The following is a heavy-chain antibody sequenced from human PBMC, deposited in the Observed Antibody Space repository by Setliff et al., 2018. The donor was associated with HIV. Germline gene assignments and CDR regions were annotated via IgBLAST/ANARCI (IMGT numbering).Heavy chain of an antibody. D-gene: IGHD5-18*01. CDR2: ISADGSDT. CDR3: ARDSEVTDYYYGMDV. V-gene: IGHV3-74*01. J-gene: IGHJ6*02. CDR1: GFTFYTYA. Sequence: GGSLRLSCAASGFTFYTYAMTWVRQAPGKGLVWVSRISADGSDTSYADSVKGRFTISRDNAKNTLYLQMNSLRAEDTAVYYCARDSEVTDYYYGMDVWGQGTTVTVSS.